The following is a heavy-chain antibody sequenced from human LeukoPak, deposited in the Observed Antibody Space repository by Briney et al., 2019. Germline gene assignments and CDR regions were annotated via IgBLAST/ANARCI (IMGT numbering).Heavy chain of an antibody. V-gene: IGHV1-8*03. J-gene: IGHJ5*02. CDR1: VYTFTSYD. CDR3: ARGEYQLLYNWFDP. D-gene: IGHD2-2*01. CDR2: MNPNSGNT. Sequence: ASVKVSCKASVYTFTSYDINWVRQATGQGLEGVGWMNPNSGNTGYAQKFQGRVTITRNTSVSTAYMELSSLRSEDTAVYYCARGEYQLLYNWFDPWGQGTLVTVSS.